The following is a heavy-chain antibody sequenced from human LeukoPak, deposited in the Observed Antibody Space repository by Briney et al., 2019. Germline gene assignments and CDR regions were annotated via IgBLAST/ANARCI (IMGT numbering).Heavy chain of an antibody. Sequence: SETLSLTCTLSGHPISSGDYYWRWIPQPPGKGLEWIEYIYHSGSTYYNPSLKSRVSISLDTSKNQSSLKVRSVTAADTAVYYCARGRVRFLYYFDYWGQGTLVTVSS. CDR1: GHPISSGDYY. J-gene: IGHJ4*02. D-gene: IGHD3-3*01. V-gene: IGHV4-30-4*01. CDR3: ARGRVRFLYYFDY. CDR2: IYHSGST.